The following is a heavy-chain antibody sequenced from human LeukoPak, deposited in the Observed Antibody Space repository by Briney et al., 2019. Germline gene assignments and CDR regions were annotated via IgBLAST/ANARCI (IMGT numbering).Heavy chain of an antibody. V-gene: IGHV6-1*01. J-gene: IGHJ3*02. CDR1: GDSVSSNSAA. CDR2: TSYRSRWYN. Sequence: SQTLSLTCAISGDSVSSNSAACKWIRQSPSGGLEWLGRTSYRSRWYNDFALSVKSRITINPDTTKNQFSLRLNSVTPEDTAVYYCSRDPAGDLAFDIWGQGTMVTVSS. CDR3: SRDPAGDLAFDI. D-gene: IGHD7-27*01.